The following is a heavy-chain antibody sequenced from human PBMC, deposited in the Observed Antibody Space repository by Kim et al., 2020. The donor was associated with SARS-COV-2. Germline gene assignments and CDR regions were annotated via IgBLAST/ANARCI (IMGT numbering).Heavy chain of an antibody. CDR1: GFTFSDSA. V-gene: IGHV3-73*01. CDR3: TRVPGTPLAFWDAFYI. D-gene: IGHD1-1*01. CDR2: IRSKANTYAT. Sequence: GGSLRLSCAASGFTFSDSAIHWVRQASGKGLEWVGRIRSKANTYATAYTASVKGRFTISRDDSKNTAYLQMNSLETEDTAVYFCTRVPGTPLAFWDAFYIWGQGTMVTVSS. J-gene: IGHJ3*02.